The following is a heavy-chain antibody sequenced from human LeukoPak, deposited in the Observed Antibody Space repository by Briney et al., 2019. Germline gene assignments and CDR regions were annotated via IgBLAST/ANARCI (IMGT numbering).Heavy chain of an antibody. D-gene: IGHD3-10*01. V-gene: IGHV3-21*01. Sequence: GGSLRLSCAASGFTFSTYSMNWVRQAPGKGLEWVSFIDTSTSYIYYGDSVKGRFTISRDNAKNPLYLQMNGLRAEDTAVYYCARGRSITLLRGVAMSDGFDIWGQGAMVTVSS. CDR2: IDTSTSYI. J-gene: IGHJ3*02. CDR3: ARGRSITLLRGVAMSDGFDI. CDR1: GFTFSTYS.